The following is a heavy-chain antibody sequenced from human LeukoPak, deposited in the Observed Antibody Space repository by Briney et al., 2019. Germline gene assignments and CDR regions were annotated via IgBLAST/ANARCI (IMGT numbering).Heavy chain of an antibody. CDR3: ARDAYRGYYFDY. CDR2: IKQDGSEK. J-gene: IGHJ4*02. V-gene: IGHV3-7*03. Sequence: GGSLRLSCAASGFTFSSYWMSWVRQAPGKGLEWVANIKQDGSEKYYVDSVKGRFTISRGNAKNSLYLQMNSLRAEDTAVCYCARDAYRGYYFDYWGQGTLVTVSS. D-gene: IGHD4-11*01. CDR1: GFTFSSYW.